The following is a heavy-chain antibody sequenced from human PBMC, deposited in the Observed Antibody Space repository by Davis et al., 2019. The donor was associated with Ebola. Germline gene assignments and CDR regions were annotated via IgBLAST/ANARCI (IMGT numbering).Heavy chain of an antibody. J-gene: IGHJ5*02. Sequence: MPSETLSLTCAVYGGSFSGYYWSWIRQPPGKGLEWIGEINHSGSTNYNPSLKSRVTISVDTSKNQFSLKLSSVTAADTAVYYCARDNHYYDILTGYYKGGYNWFDPWGQGTLVTVSS. CDR3: ARDNHYYDILTGYYKGGYNWFDP. CDR2: INHSGST. CDR1: GGSFSGYY. D-gene: IGHD3-9*01. V-gene: IGHV4-34*01.